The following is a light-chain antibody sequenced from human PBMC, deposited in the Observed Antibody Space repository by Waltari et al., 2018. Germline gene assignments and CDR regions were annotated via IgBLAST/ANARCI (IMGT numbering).Light chain of an antibody. V-gene: IGLV2-14*03. CDR3: SSYTSSSTFWV. J-gene: IGLJ1*01. CDR1: SSDVGGYNY. CDR2: DVS. Sequence: QSALTQPASVPGSPGQSITISCTGTSSDVGGYNYVSWYQQHPGKAPKLMIYDVSNRPSGVSNRFSGSKSGNTASLTISGLQAEDEADYYCSSYTSSSTFWVFGTGTKVTVL.